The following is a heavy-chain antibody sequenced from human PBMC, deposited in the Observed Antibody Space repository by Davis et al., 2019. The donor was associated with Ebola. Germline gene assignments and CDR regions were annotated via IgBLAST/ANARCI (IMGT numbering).Heavy chain of an antibody. J-gene: IGHJ3*02. CDR3: ATPFSNSDGALDI. D-gene: IGHD1-7*01. Sequence: PGGSLRLSCAASGFTFSSYAMHWVRQAPGKGLEWVGLIWYDGSVKYYGDSVKGRFTISRDNSKDSLYLQMTSLRVEDTAVYYCATPFSNSDGALDIWGQGTLVTVSS. CDR2: IWYDGSVK. V-gene: IGHV3-33*08. CDR1: GFTFSSYA.